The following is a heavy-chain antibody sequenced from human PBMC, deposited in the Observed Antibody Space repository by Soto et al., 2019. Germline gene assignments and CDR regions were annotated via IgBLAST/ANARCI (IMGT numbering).Heavy chain of an antibody. CDR3: ARRQISPPTRGAAAARGGMDV. J-gene: IGHJ6*02. CDR1: GFTFNNYG. V-gene: IGHV3-33*01. D-gene: IGHD6-13*01. CDR2: IWNDGRNS. Sequence: QVQLVESGGGVVQPGRSLRLSCAASGFTFNNYGMHWVRQAPGKGLEWVAVIWNDGRNSYYANCVKGRFTISRDNSKNTLYLQMSSLRAEDTAVYYCARRQISPPTRGAAAARGGMDVWGQGTTVTVSS.